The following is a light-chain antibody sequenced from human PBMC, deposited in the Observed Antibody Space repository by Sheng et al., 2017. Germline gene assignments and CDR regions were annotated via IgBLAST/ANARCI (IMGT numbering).Light chain of an antibody. J-gene: IGKJ1*01. Sequence: IQMTQSPPTLSASVGDRVTITCRASQHISGYLAWFQQKPGKVPRRLIYAAASLQSGVPSRFSGSASGTEFTLTINSLQPEDFATYYCLQYNDFPWTFGQGTKVDI. V-gene: IGKV1-17*03. CDR1: QHISGY. CDR3: LQYNDFPWT. CDR2: AAA.